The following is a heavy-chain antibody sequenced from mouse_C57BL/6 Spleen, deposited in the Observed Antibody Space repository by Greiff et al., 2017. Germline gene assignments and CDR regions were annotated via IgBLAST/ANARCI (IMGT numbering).Heavy chain of an antibody. V-gene: IGHV1-19*01. J-gene: IGHJ4*01. CDR2: INPYNGGT. Sequence: EVQLQESGPVLVKPGASVKMSCKASGYTFTDYYMNWVKQSHGKSLEWIGVINPYNGGTSYNQKFKGKATLTVDKSSSTAYMELNSLTSDDSAVYYCARTPGGSAMDYWCQGTSVTVSS. CDR3: ARTPGGSAMDY. CDR1: GYTFTDYY.